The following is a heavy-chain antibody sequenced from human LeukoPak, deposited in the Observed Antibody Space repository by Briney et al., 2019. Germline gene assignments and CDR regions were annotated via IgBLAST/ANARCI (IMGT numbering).Heavy chain of an antibody. Sequence: GSLRLSCAASGFTVSSNYMSWVRQAPGKGLEWVSVIYSGGSTYYSDSVKGRFTISRDNSKNTLYLQMNSLRAEDTAVYYCARDKGPYYYGSGSYYNPIYWGQGTLVTVSS. V-gene: IGHV3-53*01. CDR1: GFTVSSNY. D-gene: IGHD3-10*01. J-gene: IGHJ4*02. CDR3: ARDKGPYYYGSGSYYNPIY. CDR2: IYSGGST.